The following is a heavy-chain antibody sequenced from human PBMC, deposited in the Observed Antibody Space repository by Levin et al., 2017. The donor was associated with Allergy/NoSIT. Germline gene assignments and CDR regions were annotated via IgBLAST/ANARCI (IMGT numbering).Heavy chain of an antibody. CDR2: ITSSSNYV. D-gene: IGHD3-10*01. CDR3: ARVYSSGNYYKGQLDY. J-gene: IGHJ4*02. V-gene: IGHV3-21*01. CDR1: GFTFSSYS. Sequence: GGSLRLSCVDSGFTFSSYSMNWVRQAPGKGLEWISSITSSSNYVYYADSVRGRFTISRDNAKSSLYLQMNSLRAEDTALYYCARVYSSGNYYKGQLDYWGQGTLVTVSS.